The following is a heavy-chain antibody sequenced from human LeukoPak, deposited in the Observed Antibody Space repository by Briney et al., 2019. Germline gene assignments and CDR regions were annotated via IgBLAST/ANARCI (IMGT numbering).Heavy chain of an antibody. CDR3: ARESTGSDAFDI. Sequence: GGPLRLSCAASGFTVSSNYMSWVRQAPVKGLEWVSVIYSGGSTYYADSVKGRFTISRDNSKNTLYLQMNSLRAEDTAVYYCARESTGSDAFDIWGQGTMVTVSS. CDR1: GFTVSSNY. CDR2: IYSGGST. D-gene: IGHD1-1*01. J-gene: IGHJ3*02. V-gene: IGHV3-66*01.